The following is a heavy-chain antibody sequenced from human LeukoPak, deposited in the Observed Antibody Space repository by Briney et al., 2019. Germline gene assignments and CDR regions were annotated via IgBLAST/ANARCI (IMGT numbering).Heavy chain of an antibody. Sequence: GGSLRLSCAASGFTFSSYAMSWVRQAPGKGLEWVSAISGSGGSTYYADSVKGRFTISRDNSKNTLYLQMNSLRAEDTALYYCARAEYYYDGSGYYPAAFDIWGQGTRVTVSS. J-gene: IGHJ3*02. CDR3: ARAEYYYDGSGYYPAAFDI. CDR1: GFTFSSYA. CDR2: ISGSGGST. D-gene: IGHD3-22*01. V-gene: IGHV3-23*01.